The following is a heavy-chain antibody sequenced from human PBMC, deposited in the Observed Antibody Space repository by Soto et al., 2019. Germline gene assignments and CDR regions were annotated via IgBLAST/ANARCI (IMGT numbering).Heavy chain of an antibody. CDR2: FDPEDGET. D-gene: IGHD3-3*01. Sequence: GASVKVSCKVSGYTITELSMHWVRQAPGKGLEWMGGFDPEDGETIYAQKFQGRVTMTEDTSTDTAYMELSSLRSEDTAVYYCSIFGVLGGYYYMDVWGKGTTVTVSS. CDR1: GYTITELS. J-gene: IGHJ6*03. V-gene: IGHV1-24*01. CDR3: SIFGVLGGYYYMDV.